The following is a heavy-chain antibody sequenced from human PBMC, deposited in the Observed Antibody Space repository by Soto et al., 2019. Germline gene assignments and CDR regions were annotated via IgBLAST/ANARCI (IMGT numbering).Heavy chain of an antibody. D-gene: IGHD3-3*01. CDR1: GGSISSYY. Sequence: SETLSLTCTVSGGSISSYYWSWIRQPPGKGLEWIGYIYYSGSTNYNPSLKSRVTISVDTSKNQFSLKLSSVTAADTAVYYCARVTPDDFWSGYSFDYWGQGTLVTVSS. J-gene: IGHJ4*02. V-gene: IGHV4-59*01. CDR2: IYYSGST. CDR3: ARVTPDDFWSGYSFDY.